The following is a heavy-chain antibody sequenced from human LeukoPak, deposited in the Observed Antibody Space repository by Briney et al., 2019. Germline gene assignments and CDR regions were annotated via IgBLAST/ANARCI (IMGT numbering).Heavy chain of an antibody. V-gene: IGHV3-74*01. J-gene: IGHJ4*02. CDR2: IHSDGSST. Sequence: PGGSLRLSCAASGFTFSNYWMHWVRQAPGKGLVWVSRIHSDGSSTSYADSVKGRFTISRDNSKNTLYLQMNSLRAADTAVYYCARDKGTSYLSSFDYWGQGTLVTVSS. D-gene: IGHD6-6*01. CDR3: ARDKGTSYLSSFDY. CDR1: GFTFSNYW.